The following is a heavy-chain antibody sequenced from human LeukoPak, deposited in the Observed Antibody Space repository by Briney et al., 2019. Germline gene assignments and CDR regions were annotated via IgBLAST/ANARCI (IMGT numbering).Heavy chain of an antibody. CDR1: GFTFSSYG. J-gene: IGHJ4*02. V-gene: IGHV3-30*02. CDR3: AKDPSILEWLHYFDY. CDR2: IRYDGSNK. Sequence: PGGSLRLSCAASGFTFSSYGMHWVRQAPGKGLEWVAFIRYDGSNKYYADSVKGRFTISRDNSKNTLYLQMNSLRAEDTAVYYCAKDPSILEWLHYFDYWGQGTLVTVSS. D-gene: IGHD3-3*01.